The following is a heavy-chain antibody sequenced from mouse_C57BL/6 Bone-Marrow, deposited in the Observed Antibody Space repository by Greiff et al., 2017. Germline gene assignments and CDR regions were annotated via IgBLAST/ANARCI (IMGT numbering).Heavy chain of an antibody. CDR3: ARGHYGSSRYFDV. CDR1: GFTFSDAW. J-gene: IGHJ1*03. V-gene: IGHV5-17*01. D-gene: IGHD1-1*01. CDR2: ISSGSSTI. Sequence: EVKLVESGGGLVQPGGSMKLSCAASGFTFSDAWMDWVRQSPEKGLEWVAYISSGSSTIYYADTVKGRFTISRDNAKNTLFLQMTSLRSEDTAMYYCARGHYGSSRYFDVWGTGTTVTVSS.